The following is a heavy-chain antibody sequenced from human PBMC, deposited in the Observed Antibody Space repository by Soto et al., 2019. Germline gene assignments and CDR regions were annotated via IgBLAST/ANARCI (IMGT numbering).Heavy chain of an antibody. Sequence: PGESLKISCKGSGYSFTSYWIGWVRQMPGKGLEWMGIIYPGDSDTRYSPSFQGQVTISADKSISTAYLQWSSLKASDTAMYYCARLPPAAGDQYYFDYWGQGTLVTVSS. V-gene: IGHV5-51*01. CDR2: IYPGDSDT. CDR1: GYSFTSYW. J-gene: IGHJ4*02. D-gene: IGHD6-13*01. CDR3: ARLPPAAGDQYYFDY.